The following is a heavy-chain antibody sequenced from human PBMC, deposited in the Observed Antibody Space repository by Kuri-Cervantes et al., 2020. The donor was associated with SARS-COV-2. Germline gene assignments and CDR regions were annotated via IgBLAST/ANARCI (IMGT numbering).Heavy chain of an antibody. CDR3: ARVGGIWTADYGMDV. D-gene: IGHD2-21*01. J-gene: IGHJ6*02. V-gene: IGHV4-38-2*02. Sequence: SETLSLTCTVSGYSISSGYYWGWIRQPPGKGLEWIGYIYYSGSTNYNPSLKSRVTISVDTSKNQFSLKLSSVTAADTAVYYCARVGGIWTADYGMDVWGQGTTVTVSS. CDR1: GYSISSGYY. CDR2: IYYSGST.